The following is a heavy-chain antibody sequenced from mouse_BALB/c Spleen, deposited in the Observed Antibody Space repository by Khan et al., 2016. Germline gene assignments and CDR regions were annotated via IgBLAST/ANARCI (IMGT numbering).Heavy chain of an antibody. V-gene: IGHV1-69*02. CDR2: IYPSDTHA. Sequence: QVQLQQHGAALVRPGASVKLSCKASGYTFTNYWINWVKQRPGQGLEWIGNIYPSDTHANYNQKFKDKATLTVDRSSSTAYMHLISPTSEDSAVYYCSRAITTIGSYYYAMDYWGQGTSVTVSS. CDR3: SRAITTIGSYYYAMDY. CDR1: GYTFTNYW. D-gene: IGHD1-2*01. J-gene: IGHJ4*01.